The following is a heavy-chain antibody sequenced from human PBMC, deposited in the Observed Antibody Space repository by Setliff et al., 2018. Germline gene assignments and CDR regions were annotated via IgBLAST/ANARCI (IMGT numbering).Heavy chain of an antibody. CDR2: INHSGST. CDR3: ANSAYLRELDY. V-gene: IGHV4-34*01. Sequence: KPSETLSLTCAVYGGSFSGYYWSWIRRPPGKGLEWIGEINHSGSTNYNPSLKSRVTISVDTSKNQFSLKLSSVTAADTAVYYCANSAYLRELDYWGPGTLVTVSS. J-gene: IGHJ4*02. D-gene: IGHD1-26*01. CDR1: GGSFSGYY.